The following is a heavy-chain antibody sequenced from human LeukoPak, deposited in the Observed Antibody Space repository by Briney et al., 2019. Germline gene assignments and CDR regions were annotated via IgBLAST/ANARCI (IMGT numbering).Heavy chain of an antibody. D-gene: IGHD6-6*01. J-gene: IGHJ5*02. CDR1: GGSISSGGYY. CDR3: ARDGPYSSSNWFDP. Sequence: PSETLSLTCTVSGGSISSGGYYWSWIRQHPGKGLEWIWYIYYSGSTYYNPSLKSRVTISVDKSNNQFSLKLSSVTAADTAVYYCARDGPYSSSNWFDPWGQGTLVTVSS. CDR2: IYYSGST. V-gene: IGHV4-31*03.